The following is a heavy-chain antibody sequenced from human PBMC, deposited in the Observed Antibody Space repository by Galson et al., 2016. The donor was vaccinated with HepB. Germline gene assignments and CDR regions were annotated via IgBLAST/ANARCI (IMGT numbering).Heavy chain of an antibody. Sequence: SLRLSCAVSGFPLSDAWMTWVRQAPGKGLEWVGRIKWKSDGGTADYAAPLKGRFTISRDDSKNTVYLQMNSLRTEDTPVYYCTTSPDYWGQGTLVAGSS. V-gene: IGHV3-15*01. CDR2: IKWKSDGGTA. J-gene: IGHJ4*02. CDR1: GFPLSDAW. CDR3: TTSPDY.